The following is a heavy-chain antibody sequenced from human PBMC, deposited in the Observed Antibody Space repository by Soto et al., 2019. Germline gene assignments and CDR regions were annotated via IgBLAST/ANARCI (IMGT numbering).Heavy chain of an antibody. CDR3: AQDSLLAY. J-gene: IGHJ4*02. CDR2: IDASGGDT. V-gene: IGHV3-23*01. Sequence: EVQLLESGGGLGQPGGSLRLSCAASGFTFSRYAMSWVRQAPGEGLEWVSAIDASGGDTKHADSVKGRFTISRDNSKNTLFLQMNGLRAEDTAVYFCAQDSLLAYWGQGTLVTVSS. CDR1: GFTFSRYA.